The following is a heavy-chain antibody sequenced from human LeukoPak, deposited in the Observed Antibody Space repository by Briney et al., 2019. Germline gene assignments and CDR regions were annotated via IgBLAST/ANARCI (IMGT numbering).Heavy chain of an antibody. V-gene: IGHV4-59*01. J-gene: IGHJ3*02. CDR1: GGSISSYY. CDR3: ACLTTAEAFDI. Sequence: SETLSLTCTVSGGSISSYYWSWIRQPPGKGLEWIGYIYDSGSTNYNPSLKSRVTISVDTSKNQFSLKLGSVTAADTAVYFCACLTTAEAFDIWGQGTMVTVSS. CDR2: IYDSGST. D-gene: IGHD3-22*01.